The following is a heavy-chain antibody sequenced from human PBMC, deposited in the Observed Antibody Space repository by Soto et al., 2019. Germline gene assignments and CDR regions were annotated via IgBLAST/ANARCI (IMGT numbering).Heavy chain of an antibody. Sequence: PSETLSLTCTVSGCCITSSSHYWGWIRQPPGKGLECIGNIYYDGNTYYNPSLKSRVTISLDTSKNQFSLRLNSVTAADTAVYYCARSSITPRLFMYPFDYWGQGTLVTVSS. J-gene: IGHJ4*02. CDR2: IYYDGNT. CDR1: GCCITSSSHY. D-gene: IGHD6-6*01. V-gene: IGHV4-39*01. CDR3: ARSSITPRLFMYPFDY.